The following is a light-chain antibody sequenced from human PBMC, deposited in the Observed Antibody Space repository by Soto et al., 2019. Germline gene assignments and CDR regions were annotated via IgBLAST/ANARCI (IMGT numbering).Light chain of an antibody. Sequence: QSALTQPRSVSGSPGQSVTISCTGISSDVGGYDYVSWYQHHPGKAPKLMIYDVNKWPSGVPDRFSGSKSGNTASLTISGLQAEDEADYYCCSYAGSYTWVFGGGTKLTVL. CDR2: DVN. CDR3: CSYAGSYTWV. CDR1: SSDVGGYDY. J-gene: IGLJ2*01. V-gene: IGLV2-11*01.